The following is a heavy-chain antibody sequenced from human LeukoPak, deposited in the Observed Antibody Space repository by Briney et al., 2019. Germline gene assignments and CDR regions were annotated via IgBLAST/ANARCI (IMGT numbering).Heavy chain of an antibody. Sequence: ASVKVSCKASGYTFTSYGISWVRQAPGQGLEWMGWISAYNGNTNYAQKLQGRVTMTTDTSTSTAYMELRSLRSDDTAVYYCARDFYSGSYGFTYYYYMGVWGKGTTVTVSS. CDR3: ARDFYSGSYGFTYYYYMGV. V-gene: IGHV1-18*01. CDR2: ISAYNGNT. CDR1: GYTFTSYG. J-gene: IGHJ6*03. D-gene: IGHD1-26*01.